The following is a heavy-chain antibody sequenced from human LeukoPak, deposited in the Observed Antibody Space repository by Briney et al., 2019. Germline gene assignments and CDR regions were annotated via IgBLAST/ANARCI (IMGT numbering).Heavy chain of an antibody. CDR2: ITSSSSTI. CDR1: GFTFSGYT. Sequence: PGGSLRLSCAASGFTFSGYTMNWVRQAPGKGLEWVSYITSSSSTIYYADSVKSRFTISRDNAKSSLYLQMNTLRAEDTAVYYCARERQFSGSYSTYYFDYWGQGTLVTVSS. V-gene: IGHV3-48*01. J-gene: IGHJ4*02. CDR3: ARERQFSGSYSTYYFDY. D-gene: IGHD1-26*01.